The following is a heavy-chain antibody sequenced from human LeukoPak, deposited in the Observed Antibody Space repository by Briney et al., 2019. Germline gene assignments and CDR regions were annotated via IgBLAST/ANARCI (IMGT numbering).Heavy chain of an antibody. J-gene: IGHJ4*02. V-gene: IGHV1-2*02. CDR3: AARGITGTPSGPYFDY. CDR2: IHPKSGGT. D-gene: IGHD1-7*01. Sequence: ASVKVSCKASGYTFTGYYMHWVRQAPGQGFEWMGWIHPKSGGTNYTQKFQGRVTMTRETCISVAYMELSRLTSDDTAVYFCAARGITGTPSGPYFDYWGQGTLVTVSS. CDR1: GYTFTGYY.